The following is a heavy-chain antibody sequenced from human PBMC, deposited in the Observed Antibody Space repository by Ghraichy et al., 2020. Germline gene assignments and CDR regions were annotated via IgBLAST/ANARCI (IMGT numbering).Heavy chain of an antibody. J-gene: IGHJ5*02. CDR1: GFTVRSDY. D-gene: IGHD2-15*01. V-gene: IGHV3-53*01. Sequence: GGSLRLSCAASGFTVRSDYISWLCQAPGKGLEWVSVVYSDGKTYYADSVKGRFTMSRDNFKNELYLQMDSLRAEDTAVYFCAREPQIDCSGGGCSAGGWFDPWGQGTLVTVSS. CDR3: AREPQIDCSGGGCSAGGWFDP. CDR2: VYSDGKT.